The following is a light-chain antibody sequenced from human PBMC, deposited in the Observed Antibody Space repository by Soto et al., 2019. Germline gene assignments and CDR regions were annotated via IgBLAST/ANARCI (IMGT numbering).Light chain of an antibody. V-gene: IGKV1-39*01. Sequence: DIQMTQTPSSLSASVGDRVTITCRASRTISSDINWYQQKPGQAPKFLIYAASRLQSGVPSRFSGSGSGTDFTLTISSLQPEDSATYFCQQSYSVPWTFGQGTKVEV. J-gene: IGKJ1*01. CDR1: RTISSD. CDR2: AAS. CDR3: QQSYSVPWT.